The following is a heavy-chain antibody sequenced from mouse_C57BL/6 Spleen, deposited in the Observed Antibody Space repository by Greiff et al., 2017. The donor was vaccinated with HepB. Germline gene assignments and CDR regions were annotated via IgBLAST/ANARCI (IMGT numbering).Heavy chain of an antibody. D-gene: IGHD2-2*01. V-gene: IGHV5-6*01. J-gene: IGHJ1*03. CDR1: GFTFSSYG. CDR3: ARHGLRNWYFDV. Sequence: EVQGVESGGDLVKPGGSLKLSCAASGFTFSSYGMSWVRQTPDKRLEWVATISSGGSYTYYPDSVKGRFTSSRDNAKNTLYLQMSSLKSEDTAMYYCARHGLRNWYFDVWGTGTTVTVSS. CDR2: ISSGGSYT.